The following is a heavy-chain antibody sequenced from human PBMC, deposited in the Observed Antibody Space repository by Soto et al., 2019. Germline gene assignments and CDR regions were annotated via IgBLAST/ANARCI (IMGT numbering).Heavy chain of an antibody. D-gene: IGHD5-12*01. J-gene: IGHJ3*02. CDR3: ARDQCGYGGDGLAFDI. Sequence: GGSLRLSCAASGFTFRSYEMNWVRQAPGKGLEWVSYISSSGSTIYYADSVKGRFNISRGNAKNSLYLQMNSLRAEDTAVYYCARDQCGYGGDGLAFDIWGQGTMVTVSS. CDR1: GFTFRSYE. V-gene: IGHV3-48*03. CDR2: ISSSGSTI.